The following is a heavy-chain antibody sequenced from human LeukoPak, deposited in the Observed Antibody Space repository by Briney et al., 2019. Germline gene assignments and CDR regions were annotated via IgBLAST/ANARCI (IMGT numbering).Heavy chain of an antibody. CDR1: GYRFTSYY. CDR2: INPSGGTT. V-gene: IGHV1-46*04. CDR3: ARAVTTYNWFDL. J-gene: IGHJ5*02. Sequence: GASVNVSCKASGYRFTSYYMNWVRQAPGQGLEWMGIINPSGGTTTYAQKLQGRVTMTRDTSTSTVYMELSSLRFEDTAVYYCARAVTTYNWFDLWGQGTLVTVSS. D-gene: IGHD4-17*01.